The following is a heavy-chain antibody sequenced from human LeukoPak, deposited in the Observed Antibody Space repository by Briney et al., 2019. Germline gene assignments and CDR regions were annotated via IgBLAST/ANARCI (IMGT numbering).Heavy chain of an antibody. Sequence: PGGSLRLSCAASGFTFSDYYMSWIRQAPGKGLEWVSYISSSGSTIYYADSVKGRFTISRDNAKNSLYLQMNSLRAEDTAVYYCARYWATVTTGGSPNYFDYWGQGTLVTVSS. CDR2: ISSSGSTI. J-gene: IGHJ4*02. D-gene: IGHD4-17*01. CDR1: GFTFSDYY. V-gene: IGHV3-11*01. CDR3: ARYWATVTTGGSPNYFDY.